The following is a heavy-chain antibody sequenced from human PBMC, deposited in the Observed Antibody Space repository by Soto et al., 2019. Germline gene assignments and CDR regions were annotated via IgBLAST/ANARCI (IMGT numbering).Heavy chain of an antibody. D-gene: IGHD3-22*01. Sequence: PGGSLRLSFAASGFTLSNCWMHWVRQAPGKGLVWVSSINSDGSRTSYADYVKVRFTISRDNAKKTLYLQMNSLRAEDTAVYYCARVPHYYDRSGYYXWGQGTLVTVSX. CDR2: INSDGSRT. V-gene: IGHV3-74*01. J-gene: IGHJ4*02. CDR3: ARVPHYYDRSGYYX. CDR1: GFTLSNCW.